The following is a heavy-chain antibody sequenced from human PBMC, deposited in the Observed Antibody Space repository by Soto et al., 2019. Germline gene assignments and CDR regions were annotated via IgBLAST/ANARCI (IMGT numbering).Heavy chain of an antibody. D-gene: IGHD2-21*01. CDR1: GYTFTNYD. V-gene: IGHV1-18*01. CDR2: ISVYNGHT. J-gene: IGHJ5*02. Sequence: QVQLVQSGAEVEKPGASVKVSCKTSGYTFTNYDIAWLRQAPGQGLEWMGWISVYNGHTNYAQNLQGRIIITTATSTSTAYMDLMSLRTDDTAVYFCARGDAVVVPARFDPWGQGTLVTVSS. CDR3: ARGDAVVVPARFDP.